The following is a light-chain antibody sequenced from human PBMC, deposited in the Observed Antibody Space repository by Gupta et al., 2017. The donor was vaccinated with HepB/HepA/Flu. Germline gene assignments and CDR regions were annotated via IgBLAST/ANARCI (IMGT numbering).Light chain of an antibody. V-gene: IGLV4-69*02. Sequence: QLVLTQSPSASASLGASVKLTCTLSSGHSSYAIAWHKQQPEKGPRFLMKVKSDGTHNKGDGIPNRFSGSSSGAGRYLTISSLQSEDEAAYYCQTWGAGIVVFGGGTKLTVL. CDR2: VKSDGTH. CDR1: SGHSSYA. CDR3: QTWGAGIVV. J-gene: IGLJ2*01.